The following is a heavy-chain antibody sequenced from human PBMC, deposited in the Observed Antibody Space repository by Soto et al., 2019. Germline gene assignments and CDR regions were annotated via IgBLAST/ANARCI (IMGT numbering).Heavy chain of an antibody. Sequence: EVQLVESGGGLVQPGGSLRLSCAGSGFTFSNYWMHWVRQAPGKGLEWVSRIDHDGPTDYADSVRGRFPISRDNAENTPYLQMNSMIQKNKSVYYCVSDSNGDYWGQGTRVTVSS. D-gene: IGHD4-4*01. CDR2: IDHDGPT. V-gene: IGHV3-74*01. CDR3: VSDSNGDY. J-gene: IGHJ4*02. CDR1: GFTFSNYW.